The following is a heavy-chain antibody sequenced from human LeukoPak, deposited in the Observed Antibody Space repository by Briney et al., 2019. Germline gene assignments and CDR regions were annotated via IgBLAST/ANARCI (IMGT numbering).Heavy chain of an antibody. D-gene: IGHD1-14*01. CDR2: ISSSSSYI. CDR1: GFTFSSYS. J-gene: IGHJ4*02. Sequence: GGSLRLSCAASGFTFSSYSMNWVRQAPGKGLEWVSSISSSSSYIYYADSVKGRLTISRDDAKNSLYLQTNSLRAEDTAVYYCARSGALTYTFDYWGQGALVTVSS. CDR3: ARSGALTYTFDY. V-gene: IGHV3-21*01.